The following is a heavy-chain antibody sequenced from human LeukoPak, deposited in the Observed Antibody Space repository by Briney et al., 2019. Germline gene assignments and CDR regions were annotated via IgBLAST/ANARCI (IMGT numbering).Heavy chain of an antibody. CDR3: AKDLDYGDLY. CDR1: GFIFSSYS. D-gene: IGHD4-17*01. J-gene: IGHJ4*02. Sequence: GGSLRLSCAASGFIFSSYSMHWVRQAPGKGLEWVANIKQGGSEKNYVDSVKGRFTISRDNSKNTLYPQMNSLRAEDTAVYYCAKDLDYGDLYWGQGTLVTVSS. V-gene: IGHV3-7*01. CDR2: IKQGGSEK.